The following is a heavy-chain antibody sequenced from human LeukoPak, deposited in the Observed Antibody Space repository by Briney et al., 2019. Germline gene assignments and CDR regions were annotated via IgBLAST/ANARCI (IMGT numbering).Heavy chain of an antibody. V-gene: IGHV1-24*01. CDR1: GYTLTELS. D-gene: IGHD3-10*01. CDR2: SDPDDGEA. Sequence: GASVKVSCKVSGYTLTELSMHWGRQAPGKGLEWLGGSDPDDGEALYAQQFQGRVSMTEDTSAGTVYMELSSLRSEDTAVYYCAIDYYASGNYYNGPHNWGPGTLVTVSS. J-gene: IGHJ4*02. CDR3: AIDYYASGNYYNGPHN.